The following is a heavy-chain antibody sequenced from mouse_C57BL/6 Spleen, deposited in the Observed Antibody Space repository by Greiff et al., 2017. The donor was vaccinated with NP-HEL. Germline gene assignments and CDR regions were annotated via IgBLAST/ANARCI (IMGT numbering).Heavy chain of an antibody. D-gene: IGHD3-2*02. CDR3: ARALRLPYYFDY. CDR1: GYTFTSYW. Sequence: QQSCKASGYTFTSYWMHWVKQRPIQGLEWIGNIDPSDSETHYNQKFKDKATLTVDKSSSTAYMQLSSLTSEDSAVYYCARALRLPYYFDYWGQGTTLTVSS. CDR2: IDPSDSET. J-gene: IGHJ2*01. V-gene: IGHV1-52*01.